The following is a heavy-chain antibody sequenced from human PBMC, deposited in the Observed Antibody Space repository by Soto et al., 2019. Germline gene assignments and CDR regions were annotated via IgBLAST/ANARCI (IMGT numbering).Heavy chain of an antibody. V-gene: IGHV4-31*03. CDR3: ARLKAAGYYYYYYGMDV. D-gene: IGHD2-15*01. J-gene: IGHJ6*02. CDR1: GGSISSGGYY. Sequence: PSETLSLTCTVSGGSISSGGYYWSWIRQHPGKGLEWIGYIYYSGSTYYNPSLKSRVTISVDTSKNQFSLKLSSVTAADTAVYYCARLKAAGYYYYYYGMDVWGQGTTVTVS. CDR2: IYYSGST.